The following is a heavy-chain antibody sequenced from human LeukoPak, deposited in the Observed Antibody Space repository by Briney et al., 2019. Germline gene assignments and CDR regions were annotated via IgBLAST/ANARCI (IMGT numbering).Heavy chain of an antibody. CDR3: ARHSVEMATECWFDP. CDR1: GGSISSSSYY. D-gene: IGHD5-24*01. J-gene: IGHJ5*02. V-gene: IGHV4-39*01. CDR2: IYYSGST. Sequence: SETLSLTCTVSGGSISSSSYYWGWNRQPPGTGLEWIGSIYYSGSTYYNPSLKSRVTISVDTSKNQFSLKLSSVTAADAAVYYCARHSVEMATECWFDPWGQGTLVTVSP.